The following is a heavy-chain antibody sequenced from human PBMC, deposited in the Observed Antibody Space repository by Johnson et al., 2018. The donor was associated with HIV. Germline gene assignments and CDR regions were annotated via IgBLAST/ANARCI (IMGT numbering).Heavy chain of an antibody. J-gene: IGHJ3*02. CDR3: ARGLELYLDLGWDDAFDI. Sequence: QVQLVESGGGVVQPGRSLRLSCAASGFTFSTYTMHWVRQAPGKGLEWVAVIAFDENNNVSADSVQGRFTLSRYNSKNTLFTHMNSLRTEDTAIYYCARGLELYLDLGWDDAFDIWGQGTMVTVSS. CDR1: GFTFSTYT. D-gene: IGHD1-26*01. V-gene: IGHV3-30*14. CDR2: IAFDENNN.